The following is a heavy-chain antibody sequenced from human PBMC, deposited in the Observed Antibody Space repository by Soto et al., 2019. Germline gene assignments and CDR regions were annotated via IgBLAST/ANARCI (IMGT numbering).Heavy chain of an antibody. Sequence: PGESLKISCKGSGYNFAGYWIAWVRQMPGKGLELMGIIYPSDSDTRYRPSFQGQVTISADKSISTAYLQWSSLKASDTAMYYCARAGEIELYMNLAYWGQGTLVTISS. CDR1: GYNFAGYW. J-gene: IGHJ4*02. CDR2: IYPSDSDT. CDR3: ARAGEIELYMNLAY. V-gene: IGHV5-51*01. D-gene: IGHD4-17*01.